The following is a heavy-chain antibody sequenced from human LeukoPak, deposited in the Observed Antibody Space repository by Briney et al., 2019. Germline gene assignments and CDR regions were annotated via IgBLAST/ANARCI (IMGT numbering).Heavy chain of an antibody. CDR1: EFTVSSNY. CDR3: ARGSDGWFAFDY. Sequence: PGGSLRLSCAASEFTVSSNYMSWVRQAPGKGLEWVSIIYTTGGKYYADSVEGRSTISRDNSKHTLYLQMNSLRAEDTAVYYCARGSDGWFAFDYWGQGILVTVSS. D-gene: IGHD6-19*01. CDR2: IYTTGGK. J-gene: IGHJ4*02. V-gene: IGHV3-66*01.